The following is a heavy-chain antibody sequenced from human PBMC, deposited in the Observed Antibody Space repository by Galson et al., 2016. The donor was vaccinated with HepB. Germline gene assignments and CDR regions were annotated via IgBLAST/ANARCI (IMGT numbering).Heavy chain of an antibody. CDR2: IYDGGRT. CDR1: SYSVSSRSYY. V-gene: IGHV4-61*01. D-gene: IGHD5-12*01. CDR3: ATAGYHGNWFDP. J-gene: IGHJ5*02. Sequence: SETLSLTCTVSSYSVSSRSYYWSWIRQSPGKGLEWIGYIYDGGRTNYTPSLKSRATIPVDTSKNQFSLKLTSVTAADTAVYYCATAGYHGNWFDPWGQGTQVTVSS.